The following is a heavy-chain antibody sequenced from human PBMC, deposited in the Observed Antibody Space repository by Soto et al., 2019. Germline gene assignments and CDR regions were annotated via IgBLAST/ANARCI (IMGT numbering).Heavy chain of an antibody. J-gene: IGHJ5*02. CDR3: ARDQGRGRTDA. CDR1: GGSISDYY. Sequence: ASETLSLTCAVYGGSISDYYWSWIRQPPGKGLEWIGEINHSGSTNYNPSLKSRVTISVDTSKNQFSLRVNSVTVADTAVYYCARDQGRGRTDAWGQGNLVTVSS. CDR2: INHSGST. D-gene: IGHD3-10*01. V-gene: IGHV4-34*01.